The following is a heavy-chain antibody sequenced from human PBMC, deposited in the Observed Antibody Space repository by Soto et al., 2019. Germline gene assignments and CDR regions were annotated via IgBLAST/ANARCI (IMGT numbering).Heavy chain of an antibody. CDR2: ISGYNGNT. V-gene: IGHV1-18*01. Sequence: QVQLVQSGAEVKKPGASVKVSCKASGYTFRTDGISWLRQAPGQGLEWMGWISGYNGNTKYAQKFQGRVTMTTDTSTSTAYMELRSLTSDDTAVYYCARDGGQIVVDSWGQGTLVTVSS. J-gene: IGHJ5*01. CDR3: ARDGGQIVVDS. CDR1: GYTFRTDG. D-gene: IGHD3-16*01.